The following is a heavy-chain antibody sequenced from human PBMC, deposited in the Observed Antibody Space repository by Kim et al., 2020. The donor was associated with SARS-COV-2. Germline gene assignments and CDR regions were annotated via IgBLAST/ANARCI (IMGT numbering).Heavy chain of an antibody. CDR2: IYYSGST. CDR3: ARSPDYYDSSGYLVAAFEI. D-gene: IGHD3-22*01. V-gene: IGHV4-31*03. J-gene: IGHJ3*02. Sequence: SETLSLTCTVSGGSISSGGYYWSWIRQHPGKGLEWIGYIYYSGSTYYNPSLKSRVTISVDTSKNQFSLKLSSVTAADTAVYYCARSPDYYDSSGYLVAAFEIWGQGTMVTVSS. CDR1: GGSISSGGYY.